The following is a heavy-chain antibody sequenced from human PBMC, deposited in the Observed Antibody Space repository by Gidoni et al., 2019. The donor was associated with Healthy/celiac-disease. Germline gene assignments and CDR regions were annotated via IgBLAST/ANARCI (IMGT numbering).Heavy chain of an antibody. CDR2: IYYSGST. D-gene: IGHD6-13*01. CDR3: ARGRDSSSWYYYYYYGMDV. CDR1: GGSISSYY. J-gene: IGHJ6*02. V-gene: IGHV4-59*01. Sequence: QVQLQESGPGLVKPSETLSLTCTVSGGSISSYYWSWIRQPPGKGLEWIGYIYYSGSTNYNPSLKSRVTISVDTSKNQFSLKLSSVTAADTAVYYCARGRDSSSWYYYYYYGMDVWGQGTTVTVSS.